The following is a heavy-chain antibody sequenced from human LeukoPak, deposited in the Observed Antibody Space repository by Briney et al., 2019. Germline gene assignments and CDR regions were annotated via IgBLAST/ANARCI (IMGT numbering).Heavy chain of an antibody. D-gene: IGHD6-13*01. Sequence: GGSLRLSCAASGFTFSDYYMSWIRQAPGKGLEWVSYISSSGSTIYYADSVKGRFTISRDNAKNSLYLQMNSLRAEDMALYYCAKGLEAAAGNDAFDIWGQGTMVTVSS. CDR2: ISSSGSTI. J-gene: IGHJ3*02. V-gene: IGHV3-11*01. CDR3: AKGLEAAAGNDAFDI. CDR1: GFTFSDYY.